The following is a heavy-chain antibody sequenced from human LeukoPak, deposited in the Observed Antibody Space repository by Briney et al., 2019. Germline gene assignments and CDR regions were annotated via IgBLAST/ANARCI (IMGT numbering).Heavy chain of an antibody. CDR3: ARDAKVEIWSGVYYYGMDV. CDR1: GGSISSGDYY. Sequence: SETLSLTCTVSGGSISSGDYYWSWIRQPPGKGLEWIGYIYYSGSTYYNPSLKSRVAISVDTSKNQFSLKLSSVTAADTAVYYCARDAKVEIWSGVYYYGMDVWGQGTTVTVSS. D-gene: IGHD3-3*01. J-gene: IGHJ6*02. V-gene: IGHV4-30-4*01. CDR2: IYYSGST.